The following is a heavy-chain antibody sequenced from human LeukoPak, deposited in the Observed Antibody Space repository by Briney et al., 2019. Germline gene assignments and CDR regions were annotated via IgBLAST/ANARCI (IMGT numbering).Heavy chain of an antibody. V-gene: IGHV5-51*01. Sequence: GESLKISCQGSGYIFINYWIGWVRQVPGKGLDWMGLIHPGDSDTRYSPSFQGQVTISVDKSITTAYLQWSSLQASDTAMYFCARVVVVTATHWYFDLWGRGSLVTVFS. CDR2: IHPGDSDT. J-gene: IGHJ2*01. D-gene: IGHD2-21*02. CDR1: GYIFINYW. CDR3: ARVVVVTATHWYFDL.